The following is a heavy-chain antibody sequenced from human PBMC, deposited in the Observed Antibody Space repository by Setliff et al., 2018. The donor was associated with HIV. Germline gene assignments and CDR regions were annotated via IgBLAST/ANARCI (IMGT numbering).Heavy chain of an antibody. D-gene: IGHD3-9*01. CDR2: INAGKGNT. J-gene: IGHJ4*02. CDR3: ARTILGGNLLDY. V-gene: IGHV1-3*01. CDR1: GYTFTSYA. Sequence: ASVKVSCKASGYTFTSYAMHWVRQAPGQGLEWMGYINAGKGNTKYSQMFQGRVTVTRDTSATTAYMELSSLRFEDTAVYYCARTILGGNLLDYWGQGTLVTVSS.